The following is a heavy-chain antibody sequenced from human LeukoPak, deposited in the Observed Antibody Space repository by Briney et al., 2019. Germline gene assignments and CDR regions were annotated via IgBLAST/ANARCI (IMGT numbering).Heavy chain of an antibody. D-gene: IGHD6-19*01. CDR3: ARGGYNSDWSRIDY. J-gene: IGHJ4*02. CDR2: ISYDGSKN. Sequence: GGSLRLSCAASGFTFSSYAMHWVRQAPGKGLEWVALISYDGSKNNYADSVKGRFTISRDNSNNTLYLQMNSLRAEDTAVYYCARGGYNSDWSRIDYWGQGSLVTVCS. CDR1: GFTFSSYA. V-gene: IGHV3-30*04.